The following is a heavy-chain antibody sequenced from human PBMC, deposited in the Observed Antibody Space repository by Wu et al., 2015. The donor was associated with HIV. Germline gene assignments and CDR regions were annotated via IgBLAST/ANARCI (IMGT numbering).Heavy chain of an antibody. CDR2: INHSGST. D-gene: IGHD3-9*01. Sequence: QVQLQQWGAGLLKTSETLSLTCAVYGGPFSGYYWSWIRQPPGKGLEWVGEINHSGSTNYNPSLKSRVTISVDTSKNQFSLKLSSVTAAGTAVYYCARGVGRRRLILRYEENYFDYWGQGTLVTVSS. J-gene: IGHJ4*02. CDR3: ARGVGRRRLILRYEENYFDY. CDR1: GGPFSGYY. V-gene: IGHV4-34*01.